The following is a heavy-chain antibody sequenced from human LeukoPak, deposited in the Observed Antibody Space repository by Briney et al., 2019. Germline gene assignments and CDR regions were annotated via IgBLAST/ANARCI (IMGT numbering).Heavy chain of an antibody. CDR3: ARVDYGSGSPPLYGMDV. CDR2: IYHGGST. V-gene: IGHV4-4*02. J-gene: IGHJ6*04. D-gene: IGHD3-10*01. Sequence: SGTLSLTCAVSGGSISSSNWWSWVRQPPGKGLEWIGEIYHGGSTNYNPSLKSRVTISVDKSKNQFSLKLSSVTAADTAVYYCARVDYGSGSPPLYGMDVWGKGTTVTVSS. CDR1: GGSISSSNW.